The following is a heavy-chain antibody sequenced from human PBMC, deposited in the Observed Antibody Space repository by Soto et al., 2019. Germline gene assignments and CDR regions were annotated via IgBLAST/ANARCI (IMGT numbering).Heavy chain of an antibody. V-gene: IGHV4-39*02. D-gene: IGHD6-13*01. CDR3: ARDSSSWYYFDY. Sequence: SETLSLTCTVSGGSISSSSYYWGWIRQPPGKGLEWIGNIYYNERTYYNPSLKSRLTISVDTSKNQFSLQLNSVTPEDTAVYYCARDSSSWYYFDYWGQGTLVTVSS. CDR1: GGSISSSSYY. J-gene: IGHJ4*02. CDR2: IYYNERT.